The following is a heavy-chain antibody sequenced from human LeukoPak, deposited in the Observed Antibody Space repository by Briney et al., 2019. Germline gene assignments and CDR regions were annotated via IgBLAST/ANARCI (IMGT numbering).Heavy chain of an antibody. D-gene: IGHD4-17*01. CDR1: GYTFTGYY. Sequence: ASVTVSCKASGYTFTGYYMHWVRQAPGQGLEWMGWINPNSGGTNYAQKFQGRVTMTRDTSISTAYMELSRLRSDDTAVYYCARVTVTTRVGDYWGQGTLVTVSS. V-gene: IGHV1-2*02. CDR2: INPNSGGT. J-gene: IGHJ4*02. CDR3: ARVTVTTRVGDY.